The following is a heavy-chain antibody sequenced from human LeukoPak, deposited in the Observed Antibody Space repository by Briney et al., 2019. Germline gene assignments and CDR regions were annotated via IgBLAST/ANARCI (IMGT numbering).Heavy chain of an antibody. D-gene: IGHD3-10*01. J-gene: IGHJ4*02. CDR2: INHSGST. CDR1: GGSFSGYY. V-gene: IGHV4-34*01. Sequence: TASETLSLTCAVYGGSFSGYYWSWIRQPPGKGLEWIGEINHSGSTNYNPSLKSRVTISVDRSKNQFSLKLSSVTAADTAVYYCARGVRVRGVMGFDYWGQGALVTVSS. CDR3: ARGVRVRGVMGFDY.